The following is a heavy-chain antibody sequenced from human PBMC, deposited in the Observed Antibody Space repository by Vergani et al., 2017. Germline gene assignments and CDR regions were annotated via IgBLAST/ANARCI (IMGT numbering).Heavy chain of an antibody. J-gene: IGHJ6*02. Sequence: QLQLQESGSGLVKPSETLSLTCTVSGGSISSSSYYWGWIRQPPGKGLEWIGSIYYSGSTYYNPSLKSRVTISVDTSKNQFSLKLSSVTAADTAVYYCARHGYSSSWYGLYGMDVWGQGTTVTVSS. CDR2: IYYSGST. CDR3: ARHGYSSSWYGLYGMDV. CDR1: GGSISSSSYY. D-gene: IGHD6-13*01. V-gene: IGHV4-39*01.